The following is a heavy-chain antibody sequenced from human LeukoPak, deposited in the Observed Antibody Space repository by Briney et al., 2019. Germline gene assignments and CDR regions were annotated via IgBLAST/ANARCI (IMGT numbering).Heavy chain of an antibody. J-gene: IGHJ6*03. CDR3: ARDSRSGSYSYYYMDV. CDR1: GFTFSSFW. V-gene: IGHV3-7*03. D-gene: IGHD3-10*01. Sequence: GGSLRLSCAASGFTFSSFWMTWVRQAPGKGLEWVANIERDGSKKTYVDSVKGRFTISRDNAKNSLYLQMNSLRAEDTALYYCARDSRSGSYSYYYMDVWGIGTTVTVSS. CDR2: IERDGSKK.